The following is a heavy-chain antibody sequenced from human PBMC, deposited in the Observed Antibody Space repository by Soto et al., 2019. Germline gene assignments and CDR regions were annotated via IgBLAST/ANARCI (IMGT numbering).Heavy chain of an antibody. CDR2: IYYSGST. V-gene: IGHV4-59*01. J-gene: IGHJ3*02. CDR3: ARVNYDILTGYYNSDAFDI. CDR1: GGSISSYY. D-gene: IGHD3-9*01. Sequence: SETLSLTCTVSGGSISSYYWSWIRQPPGKGLEWIGYIYYSGSTNYTPSLHSRVTISVDTSKNQFSLKLSSVTAADTAVYYCARVNYDILTGYYNSDAFDIWGQGTMVTV.